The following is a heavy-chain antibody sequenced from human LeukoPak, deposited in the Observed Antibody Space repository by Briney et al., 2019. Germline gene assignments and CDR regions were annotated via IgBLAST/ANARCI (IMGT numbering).Heavy chain of an antibody. CDR2: INHSGST. D-gene: IGHD3-3*01. CDR1: GGSFSGHY. V-gene: IGHV4-34*01. J-gene: IGHJ5*02. Sequence: SETLSLTCAVYGGSFSGHYWNWIRQPPGRGLEWIGEINHSGSTNYNPSLKSRVTISVDRSKTQISLKLSSVTAADTAVYYCARSAYDNWFDPWGQGTLVTVSS. CDR3: ARSAYDNWFDP.